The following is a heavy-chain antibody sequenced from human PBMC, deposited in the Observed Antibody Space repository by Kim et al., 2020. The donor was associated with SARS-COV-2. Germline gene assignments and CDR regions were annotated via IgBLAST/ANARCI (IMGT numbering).Heavy chain of an antibody. V-gene: IGHV4-61*01. CDR1: GGSVSSGSYY. D-gene: IGHD6-13*01. Sequence: SETLSLTCTVSGGSVSSGSYYWSWIRQPPGKGLEWIGYIYYSGSTNYNPSLKSRVTISVDTSKNQFSLKLSSVTAADTAVYYCARAHQDSSSWDTGGFDYWGQGTLVTVSS. CDR3: ARAHQDSSSWDTGGFDY. J-gene: IGHJ4*02. CDR2: IYYSGST.